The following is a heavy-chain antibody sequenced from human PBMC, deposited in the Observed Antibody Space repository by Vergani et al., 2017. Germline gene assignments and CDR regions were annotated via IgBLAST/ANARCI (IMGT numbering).Heavy chain of an antibody. CDR2: ISGSGGST. CDR3: ARGGYSSSWYGKVNYYYYGMDV. D-gene: IGHD6-13*01. J-gene: IGHJ6*02. CDR1: GFTFSSYA. Sequence: EVQLLESGGGLVQPGGSLRLSCAASGFTFSSYAMSWVRQAPGKGLEWVSAISGSGGSTYYADSVKGRFTISRDNSKNTLYLQMNSLRAEDTAVYYCARGGYSSSWYGKVNYYYYGMDVWGQGTTVTVSS. V-gene: IGHV3-23*01.